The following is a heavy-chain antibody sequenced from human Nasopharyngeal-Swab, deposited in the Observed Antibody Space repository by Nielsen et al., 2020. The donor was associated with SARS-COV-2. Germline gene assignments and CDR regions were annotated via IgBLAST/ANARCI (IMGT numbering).Heavy chain of an antibody. J-gene: IGHJ6*03. D-gene: IGHD4-11*01. V-gene: IGHV1-18*01. CDR1: GLSFRTYG. Sequence: ASVKVSCKASGLSFRTYGFSWVRQAPGQGLEWMGWISGYNGNTNYVGKFQGRVTLTTDTSTSTVYMELRSLRSDDTAVYYCARDRTTSPGDYYMDVWGKGTTVTVSS. CDR2: ISGYNGNT. CDR3: ARDRTTSPGDYYMDV.